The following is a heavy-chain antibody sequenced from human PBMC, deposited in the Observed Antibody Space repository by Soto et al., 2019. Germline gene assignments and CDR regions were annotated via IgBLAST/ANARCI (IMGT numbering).Heavy chain of an antibody. CDR1: GFIFSDHF. CDR2: STSKSDSYTT. J-gene: IGHJ4*02. V-gene: IGHV3-72*01. CDR3: TVDTVGTGSY. Sequence: EVQLVESGGALVQPGGTLKLSCAGSGFIFSDHFMDWVRQAPGKGLEWVGRSTSKSDSYTTAYAASVKGRFTISRDESQNSVYLQMNSLTTEDTAVYYCTVDTVGTGSYWGQGALVTVSS. D-gene: IGHD5-18*01.